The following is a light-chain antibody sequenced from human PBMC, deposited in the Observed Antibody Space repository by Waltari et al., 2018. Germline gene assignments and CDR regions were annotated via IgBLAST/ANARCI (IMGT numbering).Light chain of an antibody. Sequence: EVVMTQSPATLSVSPGERVTLSCRDSQSVTTNLAWYQQKPGQAPRLLIYDTSTRAPGFPARFSGSGSETEFTLIISSLPSEDFAVYYCQQYNNWPLTFGQGTRVEIK. CDR3: QQYNNWPLT. V-gene: IGKV3-15*01. J-gene: IGKJ1*01. CDR2: DTS. CDR1: QSVTTN.